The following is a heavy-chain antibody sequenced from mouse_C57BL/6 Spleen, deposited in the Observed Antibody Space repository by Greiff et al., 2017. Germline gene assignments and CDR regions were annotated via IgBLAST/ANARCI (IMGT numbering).Heavy chain of an antibody. CDR1: GYAFSSSW. CDR2: IYPGDGDT. Sequence: VKVVESGPELVKPGASVKISCKASGYAFSSSWMNWVKQRPGKGLEWIGRIYPGDGDTNYNGKFKGKATLTADKSSSTAYMQLSSLTSEDSAVYFCARQLLEGAMDYWGQGTSVTVSS. J-gene: IGHJ4*01. CDR3: ARQLLEGAMDY. V-gene: IGHV1-82*01. D-gene: IGHD1-1*01.